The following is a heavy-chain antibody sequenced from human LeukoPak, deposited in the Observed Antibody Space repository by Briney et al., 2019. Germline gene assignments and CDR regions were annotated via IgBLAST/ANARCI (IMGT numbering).Heavy chain of an antibody. CDR2: ISSSGSTI. J-gene: IGHJ4*02. CDR1: GFTFSDYY. Sequence: GGSLRLSCAASGFTFSDYYMSWIRQAPGKGLEWLSYISSSGSTIFYADSVKGRFTISRDNAKNSLYLQMNSLTAEDTAVYYCARDLGYCTNGVCHTRFDYWGQGTLVAVSS. D-gene: IGHD2-8*01. CDR3: ARDLGYCTNGVCHTRFDY. V-gene: IGHV3-11*01.